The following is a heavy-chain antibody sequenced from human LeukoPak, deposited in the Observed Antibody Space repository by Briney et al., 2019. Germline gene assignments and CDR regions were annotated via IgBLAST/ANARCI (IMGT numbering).Heavy chain of an antibody. Sequence: GGSLRLSCTASGFTFSSYAMHWVRQAPGKGLEWVAVISYDGSNKYYADSVKGRLTISRDNSKNTLYLQMNSLRAEDTAVYYCARARREQLVWISPLDYWGQGTLVAVSS. CDR2: ISYDGSNK. CDR3: ARARREQLVWISPLDY. D-gene: IGHD6-6*01. J-gene: IGHJ4*02. V-gene: IGHV3-30-3*01. CDR1: GFTFSSYA.